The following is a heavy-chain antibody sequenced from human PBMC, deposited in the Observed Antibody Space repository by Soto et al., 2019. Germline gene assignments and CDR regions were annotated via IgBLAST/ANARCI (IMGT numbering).Heavy chain of an antibody. CDR2: INSDGSST. J-gene: IGHJ4*02. CDR1: GFTFSSYW. V-gene: IGHV3-74*01. D-gene: IGHD6-13*01. Sequence: EVQLVESGGGLAQPGGSLRLSCAASGFTFSSYWMHWVRQAPGKGLVWVSRINSDGSSTSYADSVEGRFTISRDNAKNTLYLQMNSLRAEDTAVYYCARERGKAAAVHFDYWGQGTLVSVSS. CDR3: ARERGKAAAVHFDY.